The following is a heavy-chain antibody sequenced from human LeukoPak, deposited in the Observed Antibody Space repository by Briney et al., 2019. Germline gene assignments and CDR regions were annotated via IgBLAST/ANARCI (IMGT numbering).Heavy chain of an antibody. Sequence: GGSLRLSCAASGFTFTNAWMSWVRQAPGKGLEWVGLIKSDPDGGATDYAASVKGRFTISRDDSKNTLYLQVSSLSTEDTAVYYCATYNTYASFYMWGQGTMLTVSS. V-gene: IGHV3-15*01. D-gene: IGHD1-1*01. CDR1: GFTFTNAW. CDR2: IKSDPDGGAT. J-gene: IGHJ3*02. CDR3: ATYNTYASFYM.